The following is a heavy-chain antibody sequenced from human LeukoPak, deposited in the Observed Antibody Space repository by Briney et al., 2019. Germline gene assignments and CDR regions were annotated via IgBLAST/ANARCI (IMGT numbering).Heavy chain of an antibody. D-gene: IGHD6-6*01. Sequence: SGPTLVNPTQTLTLTCTFSGFSLSTSGVGVGWIRHPPGRSLEWLALIHWDDHKRYRHFLKNRLNITKDTSKYQVVLTMPNMDAVDKATYFRALGGYSSSHWGQGTMVTVSS. CDR2: IHWDDHK. V-gene: IGHV2-5*02. CDR3: ALGGYSSSH. J-gene: IGHJ3*01. CDR1: GFSLSTSGVG.